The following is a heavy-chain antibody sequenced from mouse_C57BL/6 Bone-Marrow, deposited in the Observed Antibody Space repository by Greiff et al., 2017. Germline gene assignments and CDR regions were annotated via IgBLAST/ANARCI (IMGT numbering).Heavy chain of an antibody. CDR3: TRITTVVYYYAMDY. CDR2: ISSGGDYI. CDR1: GFTFSSYA. Sequence: EVNVVESGEGLVKPGGSLKLSCAASGFTFSSYAMSWVRQTPEKRLEWVAYISSGGDYIYYADTVKGRFTISRDNARNTPYLQMSSLKSEDTAMYYCTRITTVVYYYAMDYWGQGTSVTVSS. D-gene: IGHD1-1*01. V-gene: IGHV5-9-1*02. J-gene: IGHJ4*01.